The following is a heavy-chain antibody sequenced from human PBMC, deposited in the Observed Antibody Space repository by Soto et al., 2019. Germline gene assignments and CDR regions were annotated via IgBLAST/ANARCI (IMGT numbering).Heavy chain of an antibody. D-gene: IGHD2-15*01. J-gene: IGHJ6*02. CDR2: ISPSTSHI. CDR3: SGCSGGACHQNYGMDV. CDR1: GFTFSSCT. V-gene: IGHV3-21*01. Sequence: EVHLVESGGGLVKPGGSLRLSCAVSGFTFSSCTMNWVRQAPGKGLEWVSSISPSTSHIYYADSVRGRFTISRDNAKNSLLLPMNSLRAEDTAVYYCSGCSGGACHQNYGMDVWGQGTTVTVSS.